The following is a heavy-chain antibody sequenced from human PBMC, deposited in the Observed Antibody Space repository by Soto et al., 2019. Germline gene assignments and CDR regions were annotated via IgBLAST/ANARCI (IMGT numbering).Heavy chain of an antibody. CDR2: IIPIFGTA. J-gene: IGHJ3*02. Sequence: SVKLSWNAAGCTLSVDPISWGRQAPGQGLEWMGGIIPIFGTANYAQKFQGRVTITADESTSTAYMELSSLRSEDTAVYYCARGAMPQWLVLNAFDIWGQGTMVTVSS. D-gene: IGHD6-19*01. CDR1: GCTLSVDP. V-gene: IGHV1-69*13. CDR3: ARGAMPQWLVLNAFDI.